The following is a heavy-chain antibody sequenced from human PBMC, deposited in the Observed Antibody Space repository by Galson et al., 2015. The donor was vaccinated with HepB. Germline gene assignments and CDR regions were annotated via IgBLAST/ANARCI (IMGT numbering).Heavy chain of an antibody. Sequence: SLRLSCAASGFTFSSYSMSWVRQAPREGLEWVAAISGSDSKPFYADSMKGRFTISRDNSENTVSLQMTDLRVEDTAVCYCTKWGVWGVFEYWGQGILVAVSS. CDR2: ISGSDSKP. V-gene: IGHV3-23*01. J-gene: IGHJ4*02. CDR1: GFTFSSYS. D-gene: IGHD3-16*01. CDR3: TKWGVWGVFEY.